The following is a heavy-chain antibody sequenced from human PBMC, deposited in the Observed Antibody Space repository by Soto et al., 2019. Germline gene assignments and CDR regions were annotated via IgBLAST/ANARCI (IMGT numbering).Heavy chain of an antibody. CDR2: IYHSGST. V-gene: IGHV4-30-2*01. J-gene: IGHJ6*02. CDR3: ARAGRDYSNSLSLGGMDV. Sequence: PSESLSLTCAVSGGSISSGGYSWSWIRQPPGKGLEWIGYIYHSGSTYYNPSLKSRVTISVDTSKNQFSLKLSSVTAADTAAYYCARAGRDYSNSLSLGGMDVWGQGTTVTVSS. D-gene: IGHD4-4*01. CDR1: GGSISSGGYS.